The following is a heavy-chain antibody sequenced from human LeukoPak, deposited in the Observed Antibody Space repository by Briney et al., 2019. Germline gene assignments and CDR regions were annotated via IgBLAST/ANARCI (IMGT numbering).Heavy chain of an antibody. CDR2: ISGSGGST. Sequence: GGSLRLSCAASGFTFSSYAMSWVRQAPGKGLEWVSAISGSGGSTYYADSVKGRFTISRDNSKNTLYLQMNSLRAEDSALYYCARGGRGSAAVVAPRSFDIWGQGTMVTVSS. V-gene: IGHV3-23*01. CDR3: ARGGRGSAAVVAPRSFDI. CDR1: GFTFSSYA. D-gene: IGHD3-22*01. J-gene: IGHJ3*02.